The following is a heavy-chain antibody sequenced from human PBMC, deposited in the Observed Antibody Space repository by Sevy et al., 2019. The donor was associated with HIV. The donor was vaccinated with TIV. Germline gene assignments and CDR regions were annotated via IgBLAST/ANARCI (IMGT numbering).Heavy chain of an antibody. D-gene: IGHD3-16*01. CDR3: GGGGGGHAFDN. CDR1: GGSMSTYY. CDR2: IYYSGST. J-gene: IGHJ4*02. V-gene: IGHV4-59*01. Sequence: SETLSLTCTVSGGSMSTYYWSWIRQPPGKGLEWIGYIYYSGSTNYNPTLKSRVTISVDTSKNTFSLKLSSVTAADTAVYYRGGGGGGHAFDNWVQGTLVTVSS.